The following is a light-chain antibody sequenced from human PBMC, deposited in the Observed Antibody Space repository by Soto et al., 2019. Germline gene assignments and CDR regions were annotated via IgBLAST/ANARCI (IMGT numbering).Light chain of an antibody. J-gene: IGKJ5*01. CDR1: QNVNSY. CDR2: DAS. V-gene: IGKV3-11*01. Sequence: EIVLTQSPATLSLSPGERATLSCRASQNVNSYITWYQQKPGQAPRLLIHDASNRATGIPARFSGSGSGTDFTLTINSLEPEDFAVYYCQQRSNWPITFGQGTRLEIK. CDR3: QQRSNWPIT.